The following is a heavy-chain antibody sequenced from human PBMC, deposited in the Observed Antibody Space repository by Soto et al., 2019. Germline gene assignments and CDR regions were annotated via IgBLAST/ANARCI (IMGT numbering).Heavy chain of an antibody. J-gene: IGHJ5*02. V-gene: IGHV1-18*01. CDR2: VSPYNGHT. CDR3: ARVTFGELSWFDP. D-gene: IGHD3-10*01. CDR1: GYTFTSFG. Sequence: QDQLVQSGAEVKKPGASVKVSCKASGYTFTSFGIGWVRQAPGQGLEWLGWVSPYNGHTTYAQEVEGRVTMTTETSTSTAYMELRSLRSDDTAVYYCARVTFGELSWFDPWGQGTLVTVSS.